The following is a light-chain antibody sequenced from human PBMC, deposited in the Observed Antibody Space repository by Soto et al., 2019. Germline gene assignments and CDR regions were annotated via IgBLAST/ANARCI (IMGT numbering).Light chain of an antibody. CDR2: LNNDGSH. J-gene: IGLJ2*01. CDR1: SGHSSYA. Sequence: QPVLTRSPSASASLGASVKLTCTLSSGHSSYAIAWHQMQPGKGPRYLMDLNNDGSHTKGDGIPDRFSGSSSGAERYLIISSLQSEDEADYYCQTWGTGFQVFGGGTKLTVL. CDR3: QTWGTGFQV. V-gene: IGLV4-69*01.